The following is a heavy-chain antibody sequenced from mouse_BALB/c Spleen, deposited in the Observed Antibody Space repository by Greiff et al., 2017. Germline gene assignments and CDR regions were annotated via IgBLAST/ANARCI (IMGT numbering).Heavy chain of an antibody. J-gene: IGHJ4*01. Sequence: VQLQQSGPELVKPGASVKIPCKASGYTFTDYNMAWVKQSHGKSLEWVGEINPNNGGIIYSKKFKGKATLTVDKSSSTAYMELRSLTSEDTAVYYCARRGRRGYVMDYWGQGTSVTVSS. V-gene: IGHV1-18*01. CDR2: INPNNGGI. CDR1: GYTFTDYN. CDR3: ARRGRRGYVMDY.